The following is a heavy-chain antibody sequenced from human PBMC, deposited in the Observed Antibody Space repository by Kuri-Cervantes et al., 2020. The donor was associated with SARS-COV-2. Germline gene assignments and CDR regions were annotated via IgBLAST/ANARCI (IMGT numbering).Heavy chain of an antibody. D-gene: IGHD3-22*01. Sequence: ETLSLTCAASGFTFSSYAMSWVRQAPGKGLEWVSAISGSGGSTYYADSVKGRFTISRDNAKNSLYLQMNSLRAEDTAVYHCARGVHEQLYDSSGYYSAEYFQHWGQGTLVTVSS. CDR3: ARGVHEQLYDSSGYYSAEYFQH. CDR2: ISGSGGST. V-gene: IGHV3-23*01. CDR1: GFTFSSYA. J-gene: IGHJ1*01.